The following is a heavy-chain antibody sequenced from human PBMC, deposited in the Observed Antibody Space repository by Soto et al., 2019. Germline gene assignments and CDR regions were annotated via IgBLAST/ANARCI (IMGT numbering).Heavy chain of an antibody. Sequence: PSETLSLTCAVSGYSISSGYYWGWIRQLPGKELEWTGSLYHSGSTYYNPSLKSRVTISVDTSKNQFSLELSSVTAADTAVYYCARLGYCSGGRCYSDSAFDIWGQGTMVTVSS. J-gene: IGHJ3*02. V-gene: IGHV4-38-2*01. CDR1: GYSISSGYY. CDR3: ARLGYCSGGRCYSDSAFDI. CDR2: LYHSGST. D-gene: IGHD2-15*01.